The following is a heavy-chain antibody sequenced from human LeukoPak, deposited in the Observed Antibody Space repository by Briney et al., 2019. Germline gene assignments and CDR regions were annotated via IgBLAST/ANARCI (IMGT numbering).Heavy chain of an antibody. D-gene: IGHD1-26*01. CDR1: GFTFSSYG. J-gene: IGHJ3*02. V-gene: IGHV3-30*03. Sequence: PGGSLRLSCAASGFTFSSYGMHWVRQAPGKGLEWVAVISYDGSNKSYADSVKGRFTISRDNSRNTLYLQMNSPRAEDTAVYYCATEGVVGATRSFDIWGQGTMVTVSS. CDR2: ISYDGSNK. CDR3: ATEGVVGATRSFDI.